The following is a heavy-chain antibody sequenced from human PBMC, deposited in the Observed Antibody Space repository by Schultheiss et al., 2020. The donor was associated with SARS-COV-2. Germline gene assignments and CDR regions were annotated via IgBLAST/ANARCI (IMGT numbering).Heavy chain of an antibody. Sequence: SETLSLTCTVSGGSISSYYWSWIRQPPGKGLEWIGEINHSGSTNYNPSLKSRVTISVDTSKNQFSLKVSSVTAADTAVYYCARSPAGYSSGWYYYFDYWGQGTLVTVSS. CDR3: ARSPAGYSSGWYYYFDY. CDR1: GGSISSYY. CDR2: INHSGST. V-gene: IGHV4-34*01. D-gene: IGHD6-19*01. J-gene: IGHJ4*02.